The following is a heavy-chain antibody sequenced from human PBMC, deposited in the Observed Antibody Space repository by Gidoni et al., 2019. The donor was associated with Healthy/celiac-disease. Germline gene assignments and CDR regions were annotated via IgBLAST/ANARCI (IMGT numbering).Heavy chain of an antibody. CDR3: AVVTGGDAFDI. J-gene: IGHJ3*02. Sequence: EVQLVESGGGLVKPGGSLRLSCAASGFTFSSYSMDWVRQAPGKGLGVVSSISSSSSYIYYADSVKGRFTISRDNAKNSLYLQMNSLRAEDTAVYYCAVVTGGDAFDIWGQGTMVTVSS. D-gene: IGHD2-21*02. CDR2: ISSSSSYI. CDR1: GFTFSSYS. V-gene: IGHV3-21*01.